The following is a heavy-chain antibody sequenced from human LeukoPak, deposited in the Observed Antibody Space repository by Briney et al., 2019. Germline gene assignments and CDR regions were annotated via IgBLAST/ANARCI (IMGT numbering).Heavy chain of an antibody. CDR3: ARVLGDHDYGDYVGDYYYYGMDV. D-gene: IGHD4-17*01. V-gene: IGHV1-69*13. J-gene: IGHJ6*02. Sequence: SVKVSCKASGGTFSSYAISWVRQAPGQGLEWMGGIIPIFGTANYAQKFQGRVTITADESTSTAYMELSSLRSEDTAVYYCARVLGDHDYGDYVGDYYYYGMDVWGQGTTVTVSS. CDR2: IIPIFGTA. CDR1: GGTFSSYA.